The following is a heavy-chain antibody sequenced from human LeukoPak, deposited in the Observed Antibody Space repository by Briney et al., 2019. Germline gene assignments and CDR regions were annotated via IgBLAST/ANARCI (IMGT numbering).Heavy chain of an antibody. CDR2: ITANGDTT. J-gene: IGHJ4*02. CDR1: GFTFSSYN. CDR3: ATFGVIVRNNYVDY. D-gene: IGHD3-3*01. V-gene: IGHV3-23*01. Sequence: GGSLRLSCAASGFTFSSYNMNWVRQAPGKGLDWVSSITANGDTTYYADSVKGRFTISRDNSRNTLYLQMSSLRAEDTALYYCATFGVIVRNNYVDYWGQGALVAVSS.